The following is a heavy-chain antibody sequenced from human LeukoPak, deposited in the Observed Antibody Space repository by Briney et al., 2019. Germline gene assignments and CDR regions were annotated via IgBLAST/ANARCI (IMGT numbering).Heavy chain of an antibody. J-gene: IGHJ4*02. CDR2: LNSDGSTT. CDR3: ARGGYGAHMG. CDR1: GFTFDDYG. D-gene: IGHD4-17*01. V-gene: IGHV3-74*01. Sequence: GGSLRLFCAASGFTFDDYGMSWVRQAPGKGLVWVSGLNSDGSTTGYADSVRGRFTISRDNAKSTLYLQMNSLRAEDTAVYYCARGGYGAHMGWGQGTLVTVSS.